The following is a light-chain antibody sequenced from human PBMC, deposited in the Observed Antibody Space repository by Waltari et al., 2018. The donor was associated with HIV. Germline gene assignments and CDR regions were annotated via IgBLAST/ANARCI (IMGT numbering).Light chain of an antibody. CDR3: QQSYSTPLT. Sequence: DIQMTPAPSSPTAFGGDIVTLTCRASQAISNNLNWYKQKVGRAPELLIYAASNLQTGVPSRFSGSTSGTDFTLTISSLQPEDFATYFCQQSYSTPLTFGPGTKVDV. J-gene: IGKJ3*01. CDR1: QAISNN. V-gene: IGKV1-39*01. CDR2: AAS.